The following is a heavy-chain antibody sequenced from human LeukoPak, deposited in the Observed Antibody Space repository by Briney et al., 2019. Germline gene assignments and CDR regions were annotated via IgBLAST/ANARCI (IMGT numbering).Heavy chain of an antibody. CDR2: INPNSGGT. CDR3: ARAPRYCTNGVCLLEFDY. J-gene: IGHJ4*02. Sequence: GASVKVSCKASGYTFTGYYMHWVRQAPGQGLEWMGWINPNSGGTNYAQKFQGRVTMTRDTSISTAYMELSRLRSDDTAVYYCARAPRYCTNGVCLLEFDYWGQGTLVTVSS. V-gene: IGHV1-2*02. CDR1: GYTFTGYY. D-gene: IGHD2-8*01.